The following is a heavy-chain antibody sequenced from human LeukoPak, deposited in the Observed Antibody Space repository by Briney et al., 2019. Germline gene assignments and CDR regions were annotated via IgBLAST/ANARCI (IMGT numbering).Heavy chain of an antibody. D-gene: IGHD3-10*02. J-gene: IGHJ6*04. V-gene: IGHV3-23*01. CDR2: MSSSDDGR. CDR1: GFTFSSYA. CDR3: AELGITMIGGV. Sequence: GGSLRLSCAASGFTFSSYAMSWVRQAPGKGLEWVSAMSSSDDGRYYAASVRGRFTISRDNAKNSLYLQMNSLRAEDTAVYYCAELGITMIGGVWGKGTTVTISS.